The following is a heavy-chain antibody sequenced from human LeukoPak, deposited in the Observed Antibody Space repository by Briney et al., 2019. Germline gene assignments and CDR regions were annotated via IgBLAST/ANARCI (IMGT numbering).Heavy chain of an antibody. Sequence: PSETLPLTCTVSGASFISYYWTWIRQPAGKGLEWIGRIYTSGNTNYNPSLKSRVTMSVDTSKNQFSLKLTSVTAADTAVYYCARDLEAAGYFDNWGQGTLVTVSS. V-gene: IGHV4-4*07. CDR3: ARDLEAAGYFDN. D-gene: IGHD6-13*01. CDR1: GASFISYY. J-gene: IGHJ4*03. CDR2: IYTSGNT.